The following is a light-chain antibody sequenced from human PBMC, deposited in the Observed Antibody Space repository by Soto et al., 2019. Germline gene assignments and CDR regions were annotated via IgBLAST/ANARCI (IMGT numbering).Light chain of an antibody. Sequence: IVMTQSPATLSVSPGERATLSCRASESIYSSLAWYQQKPGQAPRLLIYSASIRATGIPARFSGSGSGTEFTLTISSLQSEDFATYFCQHYHRWPPYTFGQGTKLEIK. V-gene: IGKV3D-15*01. J-gene: IGKJ2*01. CDR2: SAS. CDR1: ESIYSS. CDR3: QHYHRWPPYT.